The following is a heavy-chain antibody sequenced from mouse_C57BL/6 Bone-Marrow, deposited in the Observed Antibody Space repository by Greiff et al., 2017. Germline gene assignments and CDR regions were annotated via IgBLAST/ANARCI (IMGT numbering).Heavy chain of an antibody. CDR3: ARRGYYYGSSSSWYFDV. J-gene: IGHJ1*03. D-gene: IGHD1-1*01. CDR2: ISNLAYSI. CDR1: GFTFSDYG. V-gene: IGHV5-15*04. Sequence: DVMLVESGGGLVQPGGSLKLSCAASGFTFSDYGMAWVRQAPRKGPEWVAFISNLAYSIYYADTVTGRFTISRENAKNTLYLEMSSLRSEDTAMYYCARRGYYYGSSSSWYFDVWGTGTTGTVSS.